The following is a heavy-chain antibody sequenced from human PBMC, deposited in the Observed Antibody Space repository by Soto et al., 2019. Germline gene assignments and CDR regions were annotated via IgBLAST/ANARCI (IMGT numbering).Heavy chain of an antibody. CDR1: GYTFSISG. V-gene: IGHV1-18*01. CDR3: AREGPRAYYYYGRDV. Sequence: QVQLVQSGAEVKKPGASVKVSCKSSGYTFSISGISWVRQAPGQGLEWMGWISGYNGNTNYEQKFQDRVTMTTDTTTNTAYMDLRSLRSDDTAEYYCAREGPRAYYYYGRDVWGQGTTVTVSS. CDR2: ISGYNGNT. J-gene: IGHJ6*02.